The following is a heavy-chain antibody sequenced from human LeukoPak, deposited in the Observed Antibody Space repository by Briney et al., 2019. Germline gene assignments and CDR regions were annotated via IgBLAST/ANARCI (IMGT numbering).Heavy chain of an antibody. CDR1: GGSFSGYY. CDR3: ARSLSSYYDSSGYYHRESKFGY. CDR2: INHSGST. Sequence: PSETLSLTCAVYGGSFSGYYWSWIRQPPGKGLEWIGEINHSGSTNYNPSLKSRVTISVDTSKNQFSLKLSSVTAADTAVYYCARSLSSYYDSSGYYHRESKFGYWGQGTLVTVSS. V-gene: IGHV4-34*01. J-gene: IGHJ4*02. D-gene: IGHD3-22*01.